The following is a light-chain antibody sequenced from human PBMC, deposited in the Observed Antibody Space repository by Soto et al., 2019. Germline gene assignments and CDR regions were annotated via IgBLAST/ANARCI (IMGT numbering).Light chain of an antibody. CDR3: HTYNSYSLHT. J-gene: IGKJ2*01. CDR1: QSISTY. Sequence: DIQMTQSPSSLSASLGDRVTVTCRASQSISTYLNWFQQRPGKAPKLLIYGAYTLQDGVPSRFSGSGSETEFTLTISSLQPDDCATYYCHTYNSYSLHTFGQGTKLEIK. CDR2: GAY. V-gene: IGKV1-16*01.